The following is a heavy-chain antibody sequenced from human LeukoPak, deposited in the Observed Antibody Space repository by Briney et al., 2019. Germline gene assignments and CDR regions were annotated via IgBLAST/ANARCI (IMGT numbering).Heavy chain of an antibody. V-gene: IGHV3-23*01. CDR3: AKASPLRYFDWLLTYPFDY. D-gene: IGHD3-9*01. Sequence: GGSLRLSCAASGFTFSSYGMSWVRQAPGKGLEGVSGISGSGGSTYYADSVKGRFTISRDNSKNTLYLQMNSLRAEDTAVYYCAKASPLRYFDWLLTYPFDYWGQGTLSPSPQ. CDR1: GFTFSSYG. CDR2: ISGSGGST. J-gene: IGHJ4*02.